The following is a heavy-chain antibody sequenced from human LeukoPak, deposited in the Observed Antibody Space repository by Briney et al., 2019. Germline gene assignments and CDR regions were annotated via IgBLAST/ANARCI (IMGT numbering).Heavy chain of an antibody. J-gene: IGHJ4*02. Sequence: GGSLRLSCAASGFTLSSSAMNWVRQAPGKGLEWVSSINNVGSHIYYADSVKGRFTISRDNARNTIYLQMNSLRTEDTAVYYCAKVSLPTAVTAAVDFDNWGQGTLVTVSS. CDR1: GFTLSSSA. CDR3: AKVSLPTAVTAAVDFDN. CDR2: INNVGSHI. V-gene: IGHV3-21*01. D-gene: IGHD2-21*02.